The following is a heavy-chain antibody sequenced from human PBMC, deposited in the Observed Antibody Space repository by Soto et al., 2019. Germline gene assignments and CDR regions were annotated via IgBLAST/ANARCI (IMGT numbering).Heavy chain of an antibody. V-gene: IGHV1-3*01. CDR3: AASTITTTYYYYMDV. D-gene: IGHD3-22*01. CDR2: INAGNGNT. Sequence: ASVKVSCKASGYTFTSYAMHWVRQAPGQRLEWMGWINAGNGNTKYSQKFQGRVTITRDTSASTAYMELSSLRSEDTAVYYCAASTITTTYYYYMDVWGKGTTVTVSS. CDR1: GYTFTSYA. J-gene: IGHJ6*03.